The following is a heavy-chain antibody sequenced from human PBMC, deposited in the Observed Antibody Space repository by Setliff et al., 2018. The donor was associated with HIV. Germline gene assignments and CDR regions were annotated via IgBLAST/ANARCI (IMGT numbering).Heavy chain of an antibody. CDR1: GFTFSTYG. D-gene: IGHD5-18*01. Sequence: GGSLRLSCEASGFTFSTYGMHWVRQAPGKGLEWVSVILYDGSNKYYADSVKGRFTISRDNSKNTLSLQMNSLRAEDTAVYYCARETSRGYPTDAFDIWGQGTMVTVSS. V-gene: IGHV3-30*03. CDR2: ILYDGSNK. CDR3: ARETSRGYPTDAFDI. J-gene: IGHJ3*02.